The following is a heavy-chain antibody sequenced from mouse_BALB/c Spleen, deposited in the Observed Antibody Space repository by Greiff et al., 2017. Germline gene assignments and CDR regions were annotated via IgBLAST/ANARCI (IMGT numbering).Heavy chain of an antibody. J-gene: IGHJ2*01. CDR3: ASNWDYFDY. V-gene: IGHV14-3*02. CDR1: GFNIKDTY. CDR2: IDPANGNT. Sequence: EVKLMESGAELVKPGASVKLSCTASGFNIKDTYMHWVKQRPEQGLEWIGRIDPANGNTKYDPKFQGKATITADTSSNTAYLQLSSLTSEDTAVYYCASNWDYFDYWGQGTTLTVSS. D-gene: IGHD4-1*01.